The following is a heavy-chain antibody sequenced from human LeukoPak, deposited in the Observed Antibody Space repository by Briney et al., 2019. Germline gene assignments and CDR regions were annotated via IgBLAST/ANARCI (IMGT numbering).Heavy chain of an antibody. CDR1: GFTFSSYA. CDR3: AKDHYYDSSGYTGTFDI. CDR2: ISGSGGST. D-gene: IGHD3-22*01. J-gene: IGHJ3*02. Sequence: GGSLRLSCAASGFTFSSYAMSWVRQAPGKGLEWVSAISGSGGSTYYADSVKGRFTISRDNSKNTLYLQMNSLRAEDTAVYYCAKDHYYDSSGYTGTFDIWGQGTMVTVSS. V-gene: IGHV3-23*01.